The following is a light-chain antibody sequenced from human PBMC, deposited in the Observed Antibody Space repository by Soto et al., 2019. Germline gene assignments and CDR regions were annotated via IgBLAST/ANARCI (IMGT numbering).Light chain of an antibody. CDR3: ASYTSSSTSVI. CDR2: EVS. V-gene: IGLV2-14*01. Sequence: QSVLTQPASVSGSPGQSITISCTGTSSDVGGYKYVSWYHQHPDKAPKLIIFEVSNRPSGISSRFSGSKSGNTASLTISGLQAEDEADYYCASYTSSSTSVIFGRGTKLTVL. CDR1: SSDVGGYKY. J-gene: IGLJ2*01.